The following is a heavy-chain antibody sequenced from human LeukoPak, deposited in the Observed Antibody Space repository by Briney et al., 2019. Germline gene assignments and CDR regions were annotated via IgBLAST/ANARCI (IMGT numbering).Heavy chain of an antibody. CDR3: ARHLSYYDVFDI. CDR2: IYSGGST. V-gene: IGHV3-66*04. Sequence: GSLRLSGQASGLTSSSMYMTWSRQAPGKGLEWVSVIYSGGSTYYADSVKGRFTISRDNSKNTLYLQMNSLRAEDTAVYYCARHLSYYDVFDIWGQGTMVTVSS. D-gene: IGHD2-8*01. CDR1: GLTSSSMY. J-gene: IGHJ3*02.